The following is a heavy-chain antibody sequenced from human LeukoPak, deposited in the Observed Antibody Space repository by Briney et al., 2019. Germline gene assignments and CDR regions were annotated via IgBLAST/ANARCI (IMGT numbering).Heavy chain of an antibody. CDR2: IYHSGST. CDR1: GGSISSGGYS. V-gene: IGHV4-30-2*01. J-gene: IGHJ3*02. CDR3: ARERVDSDGAFDI. D-gene: IGHD3-22*01. Sequence: PSETLSLTCAVSGGSISSGGYSWSWIRQPPGKGLEWIGYIYHSGSTYYNPSLKSRVTISVDRSKNQFSLKLSSVTAADTAVYYCARERVDSDGAFDIWGQGTMVTVSS.